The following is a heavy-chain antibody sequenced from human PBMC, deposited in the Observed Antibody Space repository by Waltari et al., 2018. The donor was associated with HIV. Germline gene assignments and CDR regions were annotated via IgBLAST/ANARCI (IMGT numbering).Heavy chain of an antibody. V-gene: IGHV1-8*01. CDR1: GYTFTSYD. CDR2: MNPNRGNR. D-gene: IGHD2-2*01. Sequence: QVQLVQSGAEVKKPGASVKVSCKASGYTFTSYDINWVRQATGQGLEWMGWMNPNRGNRGHAQKFQGRVTMTRNTAINTAYMEVGSLRSEDTAVYYCARLGYCSSTSCYYYYYYGMDVWGQGTTVTVSS. J-gene: IGHJ6*02. CDR3: ARLGYCSSTSCYYYYYYGMDV.